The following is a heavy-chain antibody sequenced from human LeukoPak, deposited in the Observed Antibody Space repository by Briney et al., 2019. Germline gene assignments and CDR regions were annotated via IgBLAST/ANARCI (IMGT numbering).Heavy chain of an antibody. V-gene: IGHV3-74*01. D-gene: IGHD2-2*01. CDR2: ISADRRTT. CDR3: ARGVEVVPTAMGVYYYYFMDV. Sequence: PGGSLRLSCALSGFTFSKFWMNWVRLAPGKGLVWVSRISADRRTTDYADSVRGRFCISKDNAKNTVYLQMNSLRAEDTAVYYCARGVEVVPTAMGVYYYYFMDVWGQETTVTVSS. CDR1: GFTFSKFW. J-gene: IGHJ6*03.